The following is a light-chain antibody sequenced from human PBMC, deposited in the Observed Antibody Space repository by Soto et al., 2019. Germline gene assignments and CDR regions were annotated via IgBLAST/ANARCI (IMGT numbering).Light chain of an antibody. Sequence: QSALTQPASVSGSPGQSITISCTGTSSDVGSYNLVSWYQQHPGKAPKLMIYEGSKRPSGVSNRFSGSKSGNTASLPISGLQAEDEADYYCCSYAGSTRVFGTGTKLTVL. CDR1: SSDVGSYNL. J-gene: IGLJ1*01. CDR2: EGS. V-gene: IGLV2-23*01. CDR3: CSYAGSTRV.